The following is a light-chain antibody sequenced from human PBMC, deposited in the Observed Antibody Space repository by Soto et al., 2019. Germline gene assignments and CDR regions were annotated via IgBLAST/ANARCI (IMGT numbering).Light chain of an antibody. Sequence: QSVLTQPASVSGSPGQSITISCIGTNRDVGSYNLVSWYQQRPGEPPKLIISEVRNRPSGISYRFTGSKSGNTASLTISGLQAEDEADYYCSSYTTTSTLVFGGGTKVTVL. V-gene: IGLV2-14*01. J-gene: IGLJ3*02. CDR1: NRDVGSYNL. CDR3: SSYTTTSTLV. CDR2: EVR.